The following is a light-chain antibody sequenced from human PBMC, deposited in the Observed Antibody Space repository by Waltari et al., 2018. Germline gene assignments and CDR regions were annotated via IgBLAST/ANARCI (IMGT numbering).Light chain of an antibody. V-gene: IGLV4-69*01. CDR3: QAWDSVTHVV. J-gene: IGLJ2*01. CDR1: SGHSSST. CDR2: VNSDGSH. Sequence: QLVVTQSPSASASLGAPVKLTCSLSSGHSSSTIAWPQKQPEKGPRYVMKVNSDGSHDKGDGIPDRFSGSSSGAERYLTISSLQSEDEADYYCQAWDSVTHVVFGGGTKLTVL.